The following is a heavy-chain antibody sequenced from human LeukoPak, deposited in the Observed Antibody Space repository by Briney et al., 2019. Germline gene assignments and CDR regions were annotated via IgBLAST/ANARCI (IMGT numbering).Heavy chain of an antibody. CDR3: AKYNTYYYDSSGWYFDY. J-gene: IGHJ4*02. CDR2: ISGSGGST. Sequence: GGSLRLSCAASGFTFSSYAMSWVRQAPGKGLEWVSAISGSGGSTYYADSVKGRFTISRDNSKNTLYLQMNSLRAEDTAVYYCAKYNTYYYDSSGWYFDYWGQGTLVIVSS. CDR1: GFTFSSYA. V-gene: IGHV3-23*01. D-gene: IGHD3-22*01.